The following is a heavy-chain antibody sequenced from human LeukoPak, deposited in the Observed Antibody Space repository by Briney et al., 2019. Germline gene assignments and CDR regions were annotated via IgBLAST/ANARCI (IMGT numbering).Heavy chain of an antibody. J-gene: IGHJ3*02. CDR2: ISGSGGST. D-gene: IGHD2-2*01. CDR1: GLTFSSYA. V-gene: IGHV3-23*01. Sequence: GGSLRLSCAASGLTFSSYAMSWVRQAPGKGLEWVSAISGSGGSTYYADSVKGRFTISRDNSKNTLYLQMNSLRAEDTAVYYCAKDWTIVVVSSFPDAFDIWGQGTMVTVSS. CDR3: AKDWTIVVVSSFPDAFDI.